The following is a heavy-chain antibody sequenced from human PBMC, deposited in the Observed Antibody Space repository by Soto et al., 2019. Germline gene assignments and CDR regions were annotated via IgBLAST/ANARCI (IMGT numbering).Heavy chain of an antibody. CDR1: GYTLLELS. V-gene: IGHV1-24*01. D-gene: IGHD1-1*01. CDR2: YDPEDAKT. Sequence: ASVKVSGKLSGYTLLELSIHWVRQAPGKGLEWMGGYDPEDAKTIYAQKSQGRVIMTEDTSTNTAYLEVRGLRYEDTAVYYCASQNWRWREQFDHWGEGTLVTVSS. CDR3: ASQNWRWREQFDH. J-gene: IGHJ4*02.